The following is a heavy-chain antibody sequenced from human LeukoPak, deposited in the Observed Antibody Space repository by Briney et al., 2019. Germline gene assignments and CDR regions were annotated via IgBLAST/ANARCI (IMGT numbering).Heavy chain of an antibody. CDR1: GFSFRSYG. CDR3: ARDGYYYDSRGYYRFYYFYYMDV. Sequence: GGSLRLSCAASGFSFRSYGMHWGRQAPGKGLEWVAVIWDDGSNKYYADSVRGRFTISRDNSKNTLSLQMNSLRAEDTAVYYCARDGYYYDSRGYYRFYYFYYMDVWGKGTTVTVSS. V-gene: IGHV3-33*01. CDR2: IWDDGSNK. D-gene: IGHD3-22*01. J-gene: IGHJ6*03.